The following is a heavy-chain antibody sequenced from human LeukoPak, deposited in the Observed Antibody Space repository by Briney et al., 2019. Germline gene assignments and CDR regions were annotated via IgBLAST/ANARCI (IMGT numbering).Heavy chain of an antibody. J-gene: IGHJ4*02. V-gene: IGHV4-34*01. CDR3: ARVSEYQMRTIDY. Sequence: SETLSLTCAVYGGSFSGYYWSWIRQPPGKGLERIGEINHSGSTNYNPSLKSRVTISVDTSKNQFSLKLSSVTAADTAVYYCARVSEYQMRTIDYWGQGTLVTVSS. CDR2: INHSGST. CDR1: GGSFSGYY. D-gene: IGHD2-2*01.